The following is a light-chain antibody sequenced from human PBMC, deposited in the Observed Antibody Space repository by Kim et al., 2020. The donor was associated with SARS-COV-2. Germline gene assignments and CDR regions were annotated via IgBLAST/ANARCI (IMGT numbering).Light chain of an antibody. Sequence: SVTLSCTRSSGHTNYIIARHQQQPGKDPRFLMKVEGSGRSDKGSGVPDRFSASRSGADRYLTISNLKSDDEADYYCGTWDSYSFGIFGGGTQLTVL. CDR3: GTWDSYSFGI. CDR1: SGHTNYI. J-gene: IGLJ2*01. CDR2: VEGSGRS. V-gene: IGLV4-60*03.